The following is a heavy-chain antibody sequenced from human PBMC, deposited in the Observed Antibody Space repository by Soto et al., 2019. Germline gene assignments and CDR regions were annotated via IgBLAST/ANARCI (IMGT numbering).Heavy chain of an antibody. CDR3: AHGPYYGGYGGSVDY. V-gene: IGHV2-5*02. D-gene: IGHD4-17*01. CDR1: GFSLSTSGVG. Sequence: QITLKESGPTLVKPTQTLTLTCTFSGFSLSTSGVGVGWIRQSPGKALEWLALIYWDDDKRYSPSLKSRLTITKDTSKNQVVLTMTNMDPVDTATYYCAHGPYYGGYGGSVDYWGQGTLVTVSS. J-gene: IGHJ4*02. CDR2: IYWDDDK.